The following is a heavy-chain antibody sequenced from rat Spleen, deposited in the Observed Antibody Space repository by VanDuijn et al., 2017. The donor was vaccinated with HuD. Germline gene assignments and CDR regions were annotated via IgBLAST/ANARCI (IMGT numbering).Heavy chain of an antibody. J-gene: IGHJ2*01. CDR3: ARSDYFDS. Sequence: EVQLVESGGGLVQPGRSLKLSCVASGFTFTNYWMTWIRQAPGKGLEWVAYISPSSDNIFYLDSVKGRFTISRDDAENTQYLQMDSLRSEDTATYYCARSDYFDSWGQGVMVTVSS. CDR2: ISPSSDNI. CDR1: GFTFTNYW. V-gene: IGHV5-31*01.